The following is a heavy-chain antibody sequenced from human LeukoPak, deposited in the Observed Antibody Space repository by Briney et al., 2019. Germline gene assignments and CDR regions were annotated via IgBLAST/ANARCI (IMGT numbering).Heavy chain of an antibody. V-gene: IGHV3-30*02. Sequence: PGGSLRLSCAASGFTFSSYGMRWVRQAPGKGLEWVAFIRYDGSNKYYADSVKGRFTISRDNSKNTLYLQMNSLRAEDTAVYYCAKDEARYCSGGSCYYFDYWGQGTLVTVSS. CDR3: AKDEARYCSGGSCYYFDY. CDR1: GFTFSSYG. D-gene: IGHD2-15*01. CDR2: IRYDGSNK. J-gene: IGHJ4*02.